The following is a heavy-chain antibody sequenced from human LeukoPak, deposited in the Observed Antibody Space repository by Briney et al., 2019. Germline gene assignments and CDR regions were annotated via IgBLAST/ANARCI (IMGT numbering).Heavy chain of an antibody. V-gene: IGHV3-21*01. CDR1: GFTFSSYS. Sequence: EGSLRLSCAASGFTFSSYSMNWVRQAPGKGLEWVSSISSSSSYIYYADSVKGRFTISRDNAKNSLYLQMNSLRAEDTAVYYCARDRYLGLQKVPLDYWGQGTLVTVSS. CDR2: ISSSSSYI. D-gene: IGHD4-11*01. CDR3: ARDRYLGLQKVPLDY. J-gene: IGHJ4*02.